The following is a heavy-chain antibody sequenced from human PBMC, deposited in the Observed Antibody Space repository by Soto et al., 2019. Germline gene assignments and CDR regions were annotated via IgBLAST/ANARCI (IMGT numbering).Heavy chain of an antibody. J-gene: IGHJ6*02. V-gene: IGHV4-30-2*01. CDR1: GGSISSGGSS. CDR2: IYHSGST. Sequence: TLSLTCAVAGGSISSGGSSWSWIRQPPGKGLEWIGYIYHSGSTYYNPSLKSRVTISVDRSKNQFSLKLTSVTAADTAVYYHNSGMDVWGQGTTVTVSS. CDR3: NSGMDV.